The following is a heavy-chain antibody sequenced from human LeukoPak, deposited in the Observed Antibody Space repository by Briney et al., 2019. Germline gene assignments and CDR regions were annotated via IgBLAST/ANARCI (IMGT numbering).Heavy chain of an antibody. J-gene: IGHJ4*02. V-gene: IGHV3-23*01. CDR3: AKRSGYTTGWFFDF. CDR1: GFSFSSYA. D-gene: IGHD6-19*01. CDR2: ISGSGDNT. Sequence: QPGGSLRLSCAASGFSFSSYAMSWVRQAPGKGLEWVSSISGSGDNTYYAESVEGRFTISRDNSKNTLFLQMNSLRAEDTAVFYCAKRSGYTTGWFFDFWGQGTLVTVSS.